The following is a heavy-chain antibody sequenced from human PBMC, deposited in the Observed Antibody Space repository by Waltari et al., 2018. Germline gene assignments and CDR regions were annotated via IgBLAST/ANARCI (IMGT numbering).Heavy chain of an antibody. CDR3: ARAETFRGYCSGGSCYSGFDY. D-gene: IGHD2-15*01. J-gene: IGHJ4*02. CDR1: GGTFSSYA. CDR2: IIPIFGTA. V-gene: IGHV1-69*05. Sequence: VQLVQSGAEVKKPGSSVKVSCKASGGTFSSYAISWVRQGPGHGSAWMGGIIPIFGTANYAQKFQGRVTITTDESTSTAYMELSSLRSEDTAVYYCARAETFRGYCSGGSCYSGFDYWGQGTLVTVSS.